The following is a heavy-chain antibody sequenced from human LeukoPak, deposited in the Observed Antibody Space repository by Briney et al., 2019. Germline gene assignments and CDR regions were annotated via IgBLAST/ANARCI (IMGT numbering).Heavy chain of an antibody. CDR2: INPSGGGT. D-gene: IGHD6-13*01. CDR3: ARETDIALAASYFDY. CDR1: GHTFTSYY. Sequence: GASVKVSCKASGHTFTSYYIHWVRLAPGQGLEWMGIINPSGGGTTYAQKFQGRVTMTSDASTSTVYMELSSLRSDDTAVYYCARETDIALAASYFDYWGQGTLVTVSS. V-gene: IGHV1-46*01. J-gene: IGHJ4*02.